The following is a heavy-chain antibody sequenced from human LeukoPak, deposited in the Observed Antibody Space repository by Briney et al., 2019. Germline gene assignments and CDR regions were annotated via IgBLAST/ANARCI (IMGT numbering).Heavy chain of an antibody. V-gene: IGHV1-18*01. CDR1: GYTFTSYG. CDR2: ISAYNGNT. D-gene: IGHD3-3*01. Sequence: GASVKVSCKASGYTFTSYGISWVRQAPGQGLEWMGWISAYNGNTNYAQNLQGRVTMTTDTSTSTAYMELRSLRSDDTAVYYCARVLLSDFWSGYYYYMDVWGKGTTVTVSS. CDR3: ARVLLSDFWSGYYYYMDV. J-gene: IGHJ6*03.